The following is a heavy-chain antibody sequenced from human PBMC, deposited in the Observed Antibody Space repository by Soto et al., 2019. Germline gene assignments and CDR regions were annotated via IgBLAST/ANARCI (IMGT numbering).Heavy chain of an antibody. Sequence: GGSLRLSCAASGFTFSSYGMHWVRQAPGKGLEWVAVISYDGSNKYYADSVKGRFTISRDNSKNTLYLQMNSLRAEDTAVYYCAKETGTGSYYYYYGMDVWGQGTTVTVSS. CDR2: ISYDGSNK. CDR1: GFTFSSYG. D-gene: IGHD3-9*01. V-gene: IGHV3-30*18. J-gene: IGHJ6*02. CDR3: AKETGTGSYYYYYGMDV.